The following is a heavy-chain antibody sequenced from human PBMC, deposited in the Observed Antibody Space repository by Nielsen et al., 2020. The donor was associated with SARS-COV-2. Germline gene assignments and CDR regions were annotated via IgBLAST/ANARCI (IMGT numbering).Heavy chain of an antibody. V-gene: IGHV3-74*01. CDR1: GFTFSDYW. Sequence: GESLKISCAASGFTFSDYWMHWVRQAPGKGLVWVSRINGDGSATNYADSVKGRFTISRDNAKNSLYLQMNSLRAEDTAVYYCARGGRWGQGTLVTVSS. CDR3: ARGGR. J-gene: IGHJ4*02. CDR2: INGDGSAT.